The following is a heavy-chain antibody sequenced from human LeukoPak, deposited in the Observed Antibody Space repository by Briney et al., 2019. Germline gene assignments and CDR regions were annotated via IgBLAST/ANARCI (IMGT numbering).Heavy chain of an antibody. Sequence: SQTLSLTCATSGDSVSSNSAAWNWIRQSPSRGLEWLGRTYYRSRWFNDYAVSVKSRITINPDTSKNQFSLQLKSVTPEDTAVYYCAREPDNYGSGTQFLHFDYWGQGTLVTVSS. CDR3: AREPDNYGSGTQFLHFDY. V-gene: IGHV6-1*01. D-gene: IGHD3-10*01. CDR2: TYYRSRWFN. J-gene: IGHJ4*02. CDR1: GDSVSSNSAA.